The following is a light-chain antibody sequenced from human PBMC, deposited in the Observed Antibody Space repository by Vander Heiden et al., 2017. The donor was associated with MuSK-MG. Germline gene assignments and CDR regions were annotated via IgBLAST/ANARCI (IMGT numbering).Light chain of an antibody. Sequence: EIVLTQSPGTLSLSPGERATLSCRASQSVTNTYLAWYQQKPGQAPRLLVYGASARDTGIPDRFSGSGYGKDFTLTISSRQSEDFAVYYCQQYKNLPPVTFGGGTKLEIK. J-gene: IGKJ4*01. CDR2: GAS. CDR3: QQYKNLPPVT. V-gene: IGKV3-20*01. CDR1: QSVTNTY.